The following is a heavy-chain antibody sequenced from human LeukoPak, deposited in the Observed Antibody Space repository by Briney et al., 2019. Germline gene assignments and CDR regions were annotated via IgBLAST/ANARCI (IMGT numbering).Heavy chain of an antibody. J-gene: IGHJ4*02. Sequence: ASVKVSCKASGGTFSSYAISWVRQAPGQGLEWMGGIIPIFGTANYAQKFQGRVTITTDESTSTAYMELSSLRSEDTAVYYCASPRETLEQYLALGYWGQGTLVTVSP. CDR1: GGTFSSYA. CDR3: ASPRETLEQYLALGY. V-gene: IGHV1-69*05. D-gene: IGHD1/OR15-1a*01. CDR2: IIPIFGTA.